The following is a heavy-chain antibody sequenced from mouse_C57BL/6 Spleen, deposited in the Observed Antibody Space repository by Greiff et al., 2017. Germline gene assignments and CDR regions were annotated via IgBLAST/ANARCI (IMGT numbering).Heavy chain of an antibody. CDR2: IDPATGGT. CDR3: TSRVWFAY. J-gene: IGHJ3*01. Sequence: QVQLQQSGAELVRPGASVTLSCKASGYTFTDYEMHWVKQTPVHGLEWIGAIDPATGGTAYNQKFKGKAILTADKSSSTAYMELRSLTSEDSAVYYCTSRVWFAYWGQGTLVTVSA. V-gene: IGHV1-15*01. CDR1: GYTFTDYE.